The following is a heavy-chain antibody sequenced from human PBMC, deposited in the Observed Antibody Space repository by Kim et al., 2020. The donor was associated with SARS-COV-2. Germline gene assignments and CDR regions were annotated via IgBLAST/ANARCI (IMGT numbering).Heavy chain of an antibody. V-gene: IGHV3-NL1*01. CDR2: T. Sequence: TLYGDSVKGRFTISRDNSKNTVDLQMDSLRPDDTAGYYCAKGRRGYGFFEFWGQGIQVTVSS. D-gene: IGHD5-12*01. J-gene: IGHJ4*02. CDR3: AKGRRGYGFFEF.